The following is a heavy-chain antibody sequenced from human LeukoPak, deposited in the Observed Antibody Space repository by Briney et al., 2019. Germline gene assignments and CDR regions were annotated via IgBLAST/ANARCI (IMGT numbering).Heavy chain of an antibody. V-gene: IGHV4-4*09. D-gene: IGHD6-19*01. J-gene: IGHJ4*02. CDR3: VQTTGWPGFDY. CDR1: GFTFGVYA. CDR2: IYNGVPT. Sequence: GSLRLSCRTSGFTFGVYAVSWVRQPPGKGLEWIGNIYNGVPTFFNPSLKSRVTLSVDTSKTQFSLQLASVTAADTAVYYCVQTTGWPGFDYWGQGILVTVSS.